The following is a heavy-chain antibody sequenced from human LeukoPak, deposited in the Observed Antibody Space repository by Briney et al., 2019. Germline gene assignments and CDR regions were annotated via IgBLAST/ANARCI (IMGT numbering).Heavy chain of an antibody. V-gene: IGHV1-2*02. D-gene: IGHD2-15*01. J-gene: IGHJ4*02. CDR2: TNPNSGGT. CDR3: ASSPTSECSGGSCYSY. CDR1: GYTFTGYY. Sequence: GASVKVSCKASGYTFTGYYMHWVRQAPGQGLEWMGWTNPNSGGTNYVQKFQGRVTMTRDTSITTAYMQLSRLRSDDTAVYYCASSPTSECSGGSCYSYWGQGTLVTVSP.